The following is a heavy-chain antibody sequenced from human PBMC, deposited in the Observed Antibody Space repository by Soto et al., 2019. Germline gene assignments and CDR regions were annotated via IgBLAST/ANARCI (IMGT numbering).Heavy chain of an antibody. CDR3: ARRPGSGRSVDY. Sequence: EVQLVESGGGLVQPGGSLRLSCAASGFTFSHHYMDWVRQAPGKGLEWVGLIRDKANSYTTEYAASVRGRFTISGDESKNSVSMQMNSLKTEDTAVYYCARRPGSGRSVDYWGQGTLVTVSS. V-gene: IGHV3-72*01. D-gene: IGHD3-10*01. CDR2: IRDKANSYTT. CDR1: GFTFSHHY. J-gene: IGHJ4*02.